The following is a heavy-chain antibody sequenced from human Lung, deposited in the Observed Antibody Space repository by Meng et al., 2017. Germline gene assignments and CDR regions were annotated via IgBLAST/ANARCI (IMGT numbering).Heavy chain of an antibody. CDR1: GYTFTTYA. Sequence: QVQLVQSGAEVKKTGASVKVSCKASGYTFTTYAMHWVRQAPGQRLEWMGWINAGNGNTKYSQKFQGRVTITNDTSASTAYMELTSLTSEDTAIYYCKSYANSDYFDYCGQGTLVTVSS. D-gene: IGHD4/OR15-4a*01. V-gene: IGHV1-3*01. CDR2: INAGNGNT. CDR3: KSYANSDYFDY. J-gene: IGHJ4*02.